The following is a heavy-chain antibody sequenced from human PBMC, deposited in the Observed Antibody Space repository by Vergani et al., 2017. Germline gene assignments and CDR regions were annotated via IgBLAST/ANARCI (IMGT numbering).Heavy chain of an antibody. CDR2: IYYSGST. Sequence: QVQLQQWGAGLLKPSETLSLTCAVYGGSFSGYYWSWIRQPPGKGLEWIGYIYYSGSTYYNPSLKSRVTISVDTSKNQFSLKLSSVTAADTAVYYCARVRYDSSGYHYYFDYWGQGTLVTVSS. V-gene: IGHV4-34*01. CDR3: ARVRYDSSGYHYYFDY. D-gene: IGHD3-22*01. CDR1: GGSFSGYY. J-gene: IGHJ4*02.